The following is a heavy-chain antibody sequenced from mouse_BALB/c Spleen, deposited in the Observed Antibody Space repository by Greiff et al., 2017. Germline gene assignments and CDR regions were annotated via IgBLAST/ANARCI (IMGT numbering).Heavy chain of an antibody. CDR3: ARDYYYGSSYAWFAY. D-gene: IGHD1-1*01. J-gene: IGHJ3*01. CDR1: GFTFSDYY. Sequence: EVQLVESGGGLVKPGGSLKLSCAASGFTFSDYYMYWVRQTPEKRLEWVATISDGGSYTYYPDSVKGRFTISRDNAKNNLYLQMSSLKSEDTAMYYCARDYYYGSSYAWFAYWGQGTLVTVSA. V-gene: IGHV5-4*02. CDR2: ISDGGSYT.